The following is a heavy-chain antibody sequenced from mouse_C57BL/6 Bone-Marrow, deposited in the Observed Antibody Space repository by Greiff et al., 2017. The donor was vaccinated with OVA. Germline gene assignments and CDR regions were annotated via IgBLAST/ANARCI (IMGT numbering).Heavy chain of an antibody. CDR2: IDPENGDT. D-gene: IGHD2-3*01. V-gene: IGHV14-4*01. Sequence: VQLKQSGAELVRPGASVKLSCTASGFNIKDDYMHWVKQRPEQGLEWIGWIDPENGDTEYASKFQGKATITADTSSNTAYLQLSSLTSEDTAVYYCTTCYDGYFDYGGQGTTLTVSS. CDR1: GFNIKDDY. CDR3: TTCYDGYFDY. J-gene: IGHJ2*01.